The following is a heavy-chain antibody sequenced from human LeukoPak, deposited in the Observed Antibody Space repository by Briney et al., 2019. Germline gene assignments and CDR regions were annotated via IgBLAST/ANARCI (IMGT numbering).Heavy chain of an antibody. V-gene: IGHV4-4*07. CDR3: ARAGYTISSYRFDY. D-gene: IGHD3-16*02. J-gene: IGHJ4*02. CDR2: IYTTGMT. CDR1: GGSINSYW. Sequence: SETLSLTCSVSGGSINSYWWSWVRQPAGKGLEFIGRIYTTGMTNYNPSLKSRVSMSVDTSKNQFSLELRSVTAADTAVYFCARAGYTISSYRFDYWGQGALVTVSS.